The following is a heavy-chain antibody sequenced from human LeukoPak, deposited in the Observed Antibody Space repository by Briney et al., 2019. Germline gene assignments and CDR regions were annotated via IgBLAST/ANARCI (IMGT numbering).Heavy chain of an antibody. D-gene: IGHD3-16*01. CDR3: ARGHYGLGP. J-gene: IGHJ5*02. CDR1: GGSISGYY. Sequence: SGTLSLTCTVFGGSISGYYWSWLRQPSGKGLEWIAYMYYSGDTNYNPSLQSRVTISVDTSKNEFSLKLRSVTAADTAVYYCARGHYGLGPWGQGTLVTVSS. CDR2: MYYSGDT. V-gene: IGHV4-59*08.